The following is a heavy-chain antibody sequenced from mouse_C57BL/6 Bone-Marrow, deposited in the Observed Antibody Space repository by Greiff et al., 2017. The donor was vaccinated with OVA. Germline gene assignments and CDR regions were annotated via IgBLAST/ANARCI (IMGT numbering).Heavy chain of an antibody. CDR1: GFTIHDDS. J-gene: IGHJ4*01. Sequence: VQLQQSGAELVRPGASLKLSCTASGFTIHDDSMPWVQQRPEPGLEWIGWIDPEDGDTEYASTFQGQATITTDTSTNTPYLQLSSLKSEDTAVYYCTTKEYYAMDKWGQGTSVTGSS. CDR3: TTKEYYAMDK. V-gene: IGHV14-4*01. CDR2: IDPEDGDT.